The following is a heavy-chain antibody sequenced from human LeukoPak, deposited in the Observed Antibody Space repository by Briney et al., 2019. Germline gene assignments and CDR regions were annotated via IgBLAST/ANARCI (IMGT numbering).Heavy chain of an antibody. CDR3: AREFITMIVENWFDP. V-gene: IGHV4-61*02. CDR2: IYTSGST. D-gene: IGHD3-22*01. CDR1: GGSISSGSYY. J-gene: IGHJ5*02. Sequence: PSETLSLTCTVSGGSISSGSYYWSWIRQPAGKGLEWIGRIYTSGSTNYNPSLKSRVTISVDTSKNQFSLKLSSVTAADTAVYYCAREFITMIVENWFDPWGQGTLVTVSS.